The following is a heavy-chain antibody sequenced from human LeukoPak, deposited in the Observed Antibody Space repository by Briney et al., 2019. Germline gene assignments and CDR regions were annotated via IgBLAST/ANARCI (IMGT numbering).Heavy chain of an antibody. CDR1: GGSMSSYY. Sequence: SETLSLTCTVSGGSMSSYYWSWIRQPPGKGLEWIGYIYYNGNTDYNTSLKSRVTISIHTSKNQFSLKLSSVTAADTAVYYCARLPVGGSLDYWGQGTLVTVSS. J-gene: IGHJ4*02. CDR2: IYYNGNT. CDR3: ARLPVGGSLDY. D-gene: IGHD1-26*01. V-gene: IGHV4-59*08.